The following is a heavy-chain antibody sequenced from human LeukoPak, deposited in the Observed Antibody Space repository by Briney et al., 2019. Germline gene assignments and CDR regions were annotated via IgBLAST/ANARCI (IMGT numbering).Heavy chain of an antibody. J-gene: IGHJ6*02. Sequence: SVKVSCEASGGTFSSYAISWVRQAPGQGLEWMGGIIPIFGTANYAQKFQGRVTITADESTSTAYMELSSLRSEDTAVYYCARDPGVTMVRGVGYYYYYGMDVWGQGTTVTVSS. CDR1: GGTFSSYA. CDR3: ARDPGVTMVRGVGYYYYYGMDV. V-gene: IGHV1-69*13. D-gene: IGHD3-10*01. CDR2: IIPIFGTA.